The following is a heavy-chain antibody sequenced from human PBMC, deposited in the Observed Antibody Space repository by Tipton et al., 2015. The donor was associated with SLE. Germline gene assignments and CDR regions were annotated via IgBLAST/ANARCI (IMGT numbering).Heavy chain of an antibody. V-gene: IGHV3-30*02. CDR2: IRYDGSSQ. J-gene: IGHJ4*02. Sequence: SLRLSCAASGLTFSSYGMHWVRQPPGKGLEWVTFIRYDGSSQYYADSVKGRFTISRDNSKSTLYLQMNSLRAEDTAVHYCAKGGYFDGSARGYFDYWGQGTLVTVSS. D-gene: IGHD3-22*01. CDR1: GLTFSSYG. CDR3: AKGGYFDGSARGYFDY.